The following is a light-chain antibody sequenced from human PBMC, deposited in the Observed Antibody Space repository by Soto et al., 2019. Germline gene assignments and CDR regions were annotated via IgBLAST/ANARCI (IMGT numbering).Light chain of an antibody. J-gene: IGKJ1*01. CDR1: QSIGSW. V-gene: IGKV1-5*03. CDR2: KAS. Sequence: DIQMTQTPSTLSASVGDRVAITFGASQSIGSWLAWYQQKPGKAPNLLIYKASSLKNGVPSRFSASGSGTEFTLTMRRRQPDDIATYYGQQFNSYWTFGQGTKV. CDR3: QQFNSYWT.